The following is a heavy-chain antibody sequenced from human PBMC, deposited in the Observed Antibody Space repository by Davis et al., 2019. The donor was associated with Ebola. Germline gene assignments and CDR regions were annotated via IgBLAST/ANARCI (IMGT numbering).Heavy chain of an antibody. Sequence: SVKVSCKASGFTFTSSAVQWVRQARGQRLEWIGWIVVGSGNTNYAQKFQERVTITRDMSTSTAYMELSSLRSEDTAVYYCAADLNHYYDSSGYYRFDYWGQGTLVTVSS. CDR1: GFTFTSSA. J-gene: IGHJ4*02. CDR3: AADLNHYYDSSGYYRFDY. CDR2: IVVGSGNT. D-gene: IGHD3-22*01. V-gene: IGHV1-58*01.